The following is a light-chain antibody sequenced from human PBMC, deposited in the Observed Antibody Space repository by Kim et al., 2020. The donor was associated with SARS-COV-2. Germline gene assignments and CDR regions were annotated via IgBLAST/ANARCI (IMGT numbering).Light chain of an antibody. CDR1: NIGRKS. J-gene: IGLJ3*02. CDR2: YDS. V-gene: IGLV3-21*04. CDR3: QVWDSSSYHPV. Sequence: SYELTQPPSVSVAPGKTARITCGGNNIGRKSVHWYQQKPGQAPVLVIYYDSDRPSGIPERFSGSNSGNTATLTISRVEAGDEADYYCQVWDSSSYHPVFGGGTQLTVL.